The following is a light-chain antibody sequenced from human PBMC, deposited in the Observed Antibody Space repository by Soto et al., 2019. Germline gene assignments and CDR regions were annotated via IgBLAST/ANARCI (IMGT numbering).Light chain of an antibody. CDR2: KAS. CDR1: QSISSW. J-gene: IGKJ2*01. CDR3: QQYNSYSGT. Sequence: DIQMTQSPSTLSASVGDRVTITCRASQSISSWLAWYQQKPGKAPKLLIYKASSLESGVPSRFSGSGSGTEFTLTISSLQPDDFATYYCQQYNSYSGTFGQGPSWRSN. V-gene: IGKV1-5*03.